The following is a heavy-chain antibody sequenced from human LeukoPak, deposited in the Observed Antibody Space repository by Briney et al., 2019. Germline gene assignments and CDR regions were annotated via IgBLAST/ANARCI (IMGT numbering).Heavy chain of an antibody. D-gene: IGHD1-1*01. V-gene: IGHV3-23*01. Sequence: PGGSLRLSCAASGFTFSTFAMSWVRQAPGKGLEWVSAITSAGSTHYAESVKGRFTISRDNSKNTLYLQMNSLRAEDTAVYYCARDIGNGFDYWGQGTLVTVSS. CDR2: ITSAGST. CDR1: GFTFSTFA. CDR3: ARDIGNGFDY. J-gene: IGHJ4*02.